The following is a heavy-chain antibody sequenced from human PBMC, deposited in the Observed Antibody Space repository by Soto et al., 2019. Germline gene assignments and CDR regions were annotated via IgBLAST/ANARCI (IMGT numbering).Heavy chain of an antibody. J-gene: IGHJ5*02. Sequence: EVQLVESGGGLVKPGGSLRLSCAASGFTFSNAWMNWVRQAPGKGLEWVGRIKSKTDGGTTDYAAPVKGRFTISRDDSKNTLYLQMNSLKTEDTAVYYCTTPLGYCSGGSCYSPRSWGQGTLVTVSS. CDR2: IKSKTDGGTT. CDR1: GFTFSNAW. CDR3: TTPLGYCSGGSCYSPRS. V-gene: IGHV3-15*07. D-gene: IGHD2-15*01.